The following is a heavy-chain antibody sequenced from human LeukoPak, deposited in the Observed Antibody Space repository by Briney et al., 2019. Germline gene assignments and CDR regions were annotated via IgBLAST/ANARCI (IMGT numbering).Heavy chain of an antibody. Sequence: SETLSLTCTVSGGSISSSSYYWGWIRQPPGKGLEWIGSIYYSGSTYYNPSLKSRVTISVDTSKNQFSLKLSSVTAADTAVYYCARHGGMFDPWGQGTLVTVSS. CDR1: GGSISSSSYY. J-gene: IGHJ5*02. D-gene: IGHD3-3*01. V-gene: IGHV4-39*01. CDR3: ARHGGMFDP. CDR2: IYYSGST.